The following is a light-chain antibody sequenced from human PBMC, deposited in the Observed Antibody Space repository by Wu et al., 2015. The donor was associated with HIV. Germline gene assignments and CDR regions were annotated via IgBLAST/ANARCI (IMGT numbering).Light chain of an antibody. CDR1: QSISTW. Sequence: VEDRVTITXGPRQSISTWLASVVQTENQGKPRNLLIYKASFLQSGVPSRFSGSGSETEFTLTISSLQPDDFATYYCQQYHSYRTFGQGTKVEIK. CDR2: KAS. J-gene: IGKJ1*01. V-gene: IGKV1-5*03. CDR3: QQYHSYRT.